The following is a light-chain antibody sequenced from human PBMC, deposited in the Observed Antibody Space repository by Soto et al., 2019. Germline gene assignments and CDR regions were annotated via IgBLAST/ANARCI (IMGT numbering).Light chain of an antibody. CDR3: AAWDDSLSGLWV. V-gene: IGLV1-47*01. CDR2: RNN. CDR1: SSNIGSNY. J-gene: IGLJ3*02. Sequence: QSVLTQPPSASGTPGQRVTISCSGSSSNIGSNYVYWYQQLPGTAPKLLIYRNNQRPSGVPDRFSGSKSGTSASLAISGLRSEDEADYYCAAWDDSLSGLWVFGGGTKGTVL.